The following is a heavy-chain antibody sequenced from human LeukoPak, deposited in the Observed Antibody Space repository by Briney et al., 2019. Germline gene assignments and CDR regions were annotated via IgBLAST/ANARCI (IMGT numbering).Heavy chain of an antibody. D-gene: IGHD5-24*01. V-gene: IGHV3-74*01. CDR3: ARARWYSSDY. J-gene: IGHJ4*02. CDR1: GFTFSSYW. CDR2: INIDGSST. Sequence: PGGSLRLSCAASGFTFSSYWLHWVRQAPGKGLVWVSRINIDGSSTFYVDSVKGRFTVSRDNAKNTLYLQMNSLRAEDTAVYYCARARWYSSDYWGQGTLVTVSS.